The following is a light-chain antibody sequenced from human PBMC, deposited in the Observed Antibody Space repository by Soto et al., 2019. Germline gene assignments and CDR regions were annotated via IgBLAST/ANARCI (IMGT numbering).Light chain of an antibody. Sequence: QSALTQPASVSASPGQSITISCTGTSSDVGAYNFVSWYQQHPGKVSKLIIFDVSRRPSGVSDRFSGSKSGNTASLTISGLQAEDEGDYYCSSYTSSSTHVFGSGTQLTVL. V-gene: IGLV2-14*03. CDR2: DVS. J-gene: IGLJ1*01. CDR3: SSYTSSSTHV. CDR1: SSDVGAYNF.